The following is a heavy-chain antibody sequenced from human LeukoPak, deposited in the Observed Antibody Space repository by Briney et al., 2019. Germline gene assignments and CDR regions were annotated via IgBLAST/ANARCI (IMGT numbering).Heavy chain of an antibody. D-gene: IGHD3-22*01. Sequence: PGGSLRLSCAASGFTFSDYAMSWVRQAPGQGLEWVSTISDDGSGTYYADSVKGRFTISRDNSKNTLFLQINSLRAEDSAVYYCATHRERDPSVYYLVGGQGTLITVSS. V-gene: IGHV3-23*01. CDR3: ATHRERDPSVYYLV. J-gene: IGHJ4*02. CDR2: ISDDGSGT. CDR1: GFTFSDYA.